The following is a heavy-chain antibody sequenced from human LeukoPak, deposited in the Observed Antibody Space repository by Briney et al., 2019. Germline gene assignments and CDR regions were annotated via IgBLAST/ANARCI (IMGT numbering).Heavy chain of an antibody. J-gene: IGHJ4*02. V-gene: IGHV3-30*18. CDR1: GFTFSSYG. Sequence: GESLRLSCAASGFTFSSYGMHWVRQAPGKGLEWVGVISYDGSNKYYADPVKGRFTISRDNSKHTLYPQMNSLRAEDTAVYCCAKVFNRGDGDYYFDHWGQGTLVTVSS. CDR3: AKVFNRGDGDYYFDH. CDR2: ISYDGSNK. D-gene: IGHD4-17*01.